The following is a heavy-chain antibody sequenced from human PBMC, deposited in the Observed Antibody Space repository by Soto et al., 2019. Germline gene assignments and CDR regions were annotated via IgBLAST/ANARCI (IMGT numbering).Heavy chain of an antibody. CDR3: ATELHVGGTASWR. CDR1: GGPFSGYF. V-gene: IGHV4-34*02. Sequence: QVRLQQWGAGLLKPSETLSLTCAVYGGPFSGYFWTWIRQSPERGLEWIGQINHSGSTNYNPSLKSRATISVDTSKNQFSLRRTSVTAADTAVYYCATELHVGGTASWRWG. CDR2: INHSGST. J-gene: IGHJ6*01. D-gene: IGHD1-1*01.